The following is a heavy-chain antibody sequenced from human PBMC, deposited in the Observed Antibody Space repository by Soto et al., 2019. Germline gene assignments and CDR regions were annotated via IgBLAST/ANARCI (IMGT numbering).Heavy chain of an antibody. CDR2: INPNSGST. J-gene: IGHJ6*02. D-gene: IGHD6-13*01. CDR3: ARGIAAAAARGMDV. V-gene: IGHV1-2*04. Sequence: QVQLVQSGAEVKKPGGSVKVSCKASGYTFTGYYMHWVRQAPGQGLEWMGWINPNSGSTNYAQKFQGWVTMTRDTAISTAYMELSRLRSDDTAVYYCARGIAAAAARGMDVWGQGTTVTVSS. CDR1: GYTFTGYY.